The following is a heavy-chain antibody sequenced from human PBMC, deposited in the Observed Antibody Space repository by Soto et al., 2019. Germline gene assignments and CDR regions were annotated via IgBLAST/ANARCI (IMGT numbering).Heavy chain of an antibody. D-gene: IGHD6-19*01. Sequence: SVKVSCKASGGTFSSYTISWVRQAPGQGLEWMGRIIPILGIANYAQKFQGRVAITADKSTSTAYMELSSLRSEDTAVYYCARASSQFHSSGCLGYWGQGTLVTVSS. V-gene: IGHV1-69*02. CDR1: GGTFSSYT. J-gene: IGHJ4*02. CDR3: ARASSQFHSSGCLGY. CDR2: IIPILGIA.